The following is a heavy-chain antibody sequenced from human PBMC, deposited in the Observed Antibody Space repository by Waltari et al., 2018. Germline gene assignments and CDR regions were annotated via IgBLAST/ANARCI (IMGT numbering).Heavy chain of an antibody. J-gene: IGHJ5*02. V-gene: IGHV3-74*01. CDR3: VRIYFESSGHKLS. D-gene: IGHD3-22*01. CDR2: INNDGTTT. CDR1: GFTFSRSW. Sequence: EVQLVESGGGLVQPGGSLRLSCAASGFTFSRSWMHWARQAPGKGLGWVSLINNDGTTTIYADSVKGRFTISRDNAENTLYLQMNSLRAEDTAVYYCVRIYFESSGHKLSWGQGTLVTVSS.